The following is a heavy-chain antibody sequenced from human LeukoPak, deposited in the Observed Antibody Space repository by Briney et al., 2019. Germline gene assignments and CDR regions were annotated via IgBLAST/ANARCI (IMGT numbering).Heavy chain of an antibody. D-gene: IGHD3-10*01. CDR1: GYSFSSYW. CDR2: IDPRDSYT. Sequence: GESLKISCKASGYSFSSYWINWVRQMPGKGLEWVGRIDPRDSYTKYSPSFQGHVTFSADKSNSTAYLQWSSLKASDTAMYYCARPSRRYYGSGSYSASDYWGQGTLVTVSS. CDR3: ARPSRRYYGSGSYSASDY. V-gene: IGHV5-10-1*01. J-gene: IGHJ4*02.